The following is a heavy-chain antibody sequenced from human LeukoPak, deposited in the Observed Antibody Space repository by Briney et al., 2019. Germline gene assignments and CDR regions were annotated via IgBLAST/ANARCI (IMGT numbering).Heavy chain of an antibody. CDR1: GGSISSGSYH. CDR3: ARDVEYSSSVSP. J-gene: IGHJ5*02. V-gene: IGHV4-61*02. CDR2: IYTSGST. Sequence: SETLSLTCTVSGGSISSGSYHWSWIRQPAGKGLEWIGRIYTSGSTNYNPSLKSRVTISVDTSKNQFSLKLSSVTAADTAVYYCARDVEYSSSVSPWGQGTLVTVSS. D-gene: IGHD6-6*01.